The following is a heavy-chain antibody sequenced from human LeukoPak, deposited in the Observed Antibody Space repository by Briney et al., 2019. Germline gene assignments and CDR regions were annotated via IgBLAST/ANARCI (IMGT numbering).Heavy chain of an antibody. J-gene: IGHJ4*02. V-gene: IGHV3-23*01. CDR1: GFTFSNYA. Sequence: PGGSLRLSCVASGFTFSNYAMSWVRQTPGKGLEWVSVISNSGSNTYYADSVKGRFTISRDNSKNTLYLQMNSLRGEDTAVYFCAKSTSTHITVAGGFDCWGQGTLVTVSS. CDR3: AKSTSTHITVAGGFDC. CDR2: ISNSGSNT. D-gene: IGHD6-19*01.